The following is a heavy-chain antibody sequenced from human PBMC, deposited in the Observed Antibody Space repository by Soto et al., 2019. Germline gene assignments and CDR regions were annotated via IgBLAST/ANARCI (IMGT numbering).Heavy chain of an antibody. CDR3: ALMGYCTGDSGYSA. Sequence: QITLKESGPTLVKPTQTLTLTCTFSGFSLSTSGVGVGWIRQPPGKALEWLALIYWDDNKYYSPSLKSRLTIVMDPSTDPVVLIMTHMHPVATAAYYCALMGYCTGDSGYSAWFQGTLVTVSS. V-gene: IGHV2-5*02. D-gene: IGHD2-15*01. CDR1: GFSLSTSGVG. CDR2: IYWDDNK. J-gene: IGHJ5*02.